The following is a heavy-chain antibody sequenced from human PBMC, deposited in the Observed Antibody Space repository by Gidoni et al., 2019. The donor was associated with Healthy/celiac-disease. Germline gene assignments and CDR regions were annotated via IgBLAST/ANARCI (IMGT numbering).Heavy chain of an antibody. CDR2: ISAYNGNT. V-gene: IGHV1-18*01. Sequence: DKLVQSGAEGKKHGAPVKVLSKDSGSTVTSYGISWVRQAPGQGHEWMGSISAYNGNTSYAQKLQGRVTMTTDTSTSTAAMELSSLSSDDTAVYYCATIFGVPIEGVGHAFDIWGQGTMVTVSS. J-gene: IGHJ3*02. CDR3: ATIFGVPIEGVGHAFDI. D-gene: IGHD3-3*01. CDR1: GSTVTSYG.